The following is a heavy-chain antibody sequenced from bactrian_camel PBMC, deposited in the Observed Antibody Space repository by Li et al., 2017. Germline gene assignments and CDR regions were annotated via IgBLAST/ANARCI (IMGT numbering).Heavy chain of an antibody. J-gene: IGHJ4*01. Sequence: HVQLVESGGGLVQPGGSLRLSCAASGFAFSIYSMMWVRQAPGKGLEWVSSITHDSIYTYYTDSVKGRFTISKDTAKNTLYLQMNSLKPEDTAMYYCASSYYACAGLSPPRPQRFGDWGQGTQVTVS. CDR2: ITHDSIYT. CDR1: GFAFSIYS. V-gene: IGHV3S6*01. CDR3: ASSYYACAGLSPPRPQRFGD. D-gene: IGHD2*01.